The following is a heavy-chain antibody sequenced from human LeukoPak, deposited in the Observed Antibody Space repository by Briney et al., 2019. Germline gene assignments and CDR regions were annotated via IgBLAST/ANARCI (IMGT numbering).Heavy chain of an antibody. CDR3: ARTIPIAPAAAGALGY. CDR1: GYTFTSYY. J-gene: IGHJ4*02. Sequence: ASVKVSCKASGYTFTSYYIHWVRQAPGQGLEWMGIINPSGGSTSYAQKFQGRVTMTRDTSTSTVYMELSSLRSEDTAVYYCARTIPIAPAAAGALGYWGQGTLVTVSS. D-gene: IGHD2-2*01. V-gene: IGHV1-46*01. CDR2: INPSGGST.